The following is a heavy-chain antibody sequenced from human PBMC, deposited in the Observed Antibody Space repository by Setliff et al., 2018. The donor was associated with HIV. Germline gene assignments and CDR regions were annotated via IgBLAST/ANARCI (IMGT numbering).Heavy chain of an antibody. J-gene: IGHJ4*02. V-gene: IGHV1-69*13. Sequence: SVKVSCKASGGTFRSHEISWVRQAPGQGLEWMGGIVPILNTGNYAPKFQGRVTITADESTTTAYMEPSGLRSEDTAVYYCARIPNHSSGFDYWGQGTPVTVS. CDR2: IVPILNTG. CDR1: GGTFRSHE. CDR3: ARIPNHSSGFDY. D-gene: IGHD3-22*01.